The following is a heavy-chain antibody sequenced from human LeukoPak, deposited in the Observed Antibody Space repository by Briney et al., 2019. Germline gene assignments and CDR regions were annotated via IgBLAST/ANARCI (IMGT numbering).Heavy chain of an antibody. V-gene: IGHV3-7*01. CDR2: IKQDGSEK. J-gene: IGHJ6*03. CDR3: AREGWVVPAVYYHYYYMDV. D-gene: IGHD2-2*01. Sequence: GGSLRLSCAASGFTFSSYWMSWVRQAPGKGLEWVANIKQDGSEKYYVDSVKGRFTISRDNAKNSLYLQMNSLRAEDTAVYYCAREGWVVPAVYYHYYYMDVWGKGTTVTVSS. CDR1: GFTFSSYW.